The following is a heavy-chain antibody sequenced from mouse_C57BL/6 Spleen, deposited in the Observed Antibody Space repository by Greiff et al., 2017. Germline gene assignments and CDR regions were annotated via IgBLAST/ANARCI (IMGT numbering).Heavy chain of an antibody. D-gene: IGHD3-2*02. Sequence: EVNVVESGGDLVKPGGSLKLSCAASGFTFSSYGMSWVRQTPDKRLEWVATISSGGSYTYYPDSVKGRFTISRDNAKNTLYLQMSSLKSEDTAMYYCARQGDSSGYDAMDYWGQGTSVTVSS. V-gene: IGHV5-6*01. CDR2: ISSGGSYT. CDR1: GFTFSSYG. J-gene: IGHJ4*01. CDR3: ARQGDSSGYDAMDY.